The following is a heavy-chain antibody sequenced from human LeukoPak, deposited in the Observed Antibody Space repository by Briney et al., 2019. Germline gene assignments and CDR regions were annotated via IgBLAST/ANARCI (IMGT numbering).Heavy chain of an antibody. J-gene: IGHJ1*01. Sequence: ASVKVSCKASGYTFTGYYMHWVRQAPGQGLEWMGWINPNSGGTNYAQKFQGRVTMTRDMSISTAYMELSRLRSDDTAVYYCARLRDSKRIASFQHWGQGTLVTVSS. V-gene: IGHV1-2*02. CDR1: GYTFTGYY. D-gene: IGHD6-6*01. CDR2: INPNSGGT. CDR3: ARLRDSKRIASFQH.